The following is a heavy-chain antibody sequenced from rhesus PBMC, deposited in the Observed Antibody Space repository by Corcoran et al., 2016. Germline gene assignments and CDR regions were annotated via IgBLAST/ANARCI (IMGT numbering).Heavy chain of an antibody. Sequence: VQLVQSGAAVQQPGASVKISFKASGYTFTDYSLPWLRQAPGKGLEWMGRVEPEDGEAIHAQKFQDRVTITADTSTDTAYMELSSLRSEDTAVYYCAILGIDYWGQGVLVTVSS. V-gene: IGHV1-111*02. J-gene: IGHJ4*01. CDR2: VEPEDGEA. D-gene: IGHD3-34*01. CDR3: AILGIDY. CDR1: GYTFTDYS.